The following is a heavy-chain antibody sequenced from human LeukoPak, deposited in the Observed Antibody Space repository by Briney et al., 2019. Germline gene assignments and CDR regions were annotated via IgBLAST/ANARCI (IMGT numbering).Heavy chain of an antibody. CDR3: TTLVGAPTY. CDR1: GFTFRYAW. J-gene: IGHJ4*02. V-gene: IGHV3-15*01. D-gene: IGHD1-26*01. Sequence: PGGSLRLSCAASGFTFRYAWMPWVRQAPGKGLEWVGRIKSKSDGETTDYAADVKSRFSLSRDDSQNTVYLQMTSLKSDDTAVYYCTTLVGAPTYWGQGTPVIVSS. CDR2: IKSKSDGETT.